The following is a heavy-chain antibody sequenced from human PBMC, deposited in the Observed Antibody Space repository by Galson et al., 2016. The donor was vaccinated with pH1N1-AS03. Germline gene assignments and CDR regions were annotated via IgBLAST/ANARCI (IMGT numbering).Heavy chain of an antibody. CDR1: GISLTTSGVG. V-gene: IGHV2-5*02. J-gene: IGHJ5*02. CDR3: AHTMTLRDWFDP. Sequence: PALVKPTQTLTLTCTFSGISLTTSGVGVGWIRQPPGKALEWLALIYWDDDKRYSPSLRTRLTITKDTSKNQVVLTMTNVDPVDTATHYCAHTMTLRDWFDPWGQGTLVTVSS. CDR2: IYWDDDK.